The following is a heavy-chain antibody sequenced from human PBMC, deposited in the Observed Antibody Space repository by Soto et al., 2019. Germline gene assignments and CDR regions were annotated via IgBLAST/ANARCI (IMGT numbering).Heavy chain of an antibody. CDR1: GFTFSSYW. V-gene: IGHV3-7*01. D-gene: IGHD2-21*01. CDR2: INKDGSEK. CDR3: ARAAVLCDVGRCSAFGY. Sequence: VQLVESGGGLVQPGGSLRLSCAASGFTFSSYWVTWVRQAPGKGLEWVASINKDGSEKQYVDSVKGRFSISRDNAKNSLYMELDGLRAEDTAVYYCARAAVLCDVGRCSAFGYWGQGTLVTVSS. J-gene: IGHJ4*02.